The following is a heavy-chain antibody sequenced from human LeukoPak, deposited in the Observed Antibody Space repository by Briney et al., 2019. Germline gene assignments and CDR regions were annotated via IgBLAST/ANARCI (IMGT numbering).Heavy chain of an antibody. V-gene: IGHV3-11*04. J-gene: IGHJ6*03. CDR1: GFTFSDYS. CDR3: ARDWTGGGDYYYYMDV. D-gene: IGHD1-1*01. Sequence: GGSLRLSCAVSGFTFSDYSMSWIRQAPGKGLEWVSYTSSGGSNIYDADSVRGRFTISRDNTKNSLYLQMNSLRAEDTAVYYCARDWTGGGDYYYYMDVWGKGTTVTVSS. CDR2: TSSGGSNI.